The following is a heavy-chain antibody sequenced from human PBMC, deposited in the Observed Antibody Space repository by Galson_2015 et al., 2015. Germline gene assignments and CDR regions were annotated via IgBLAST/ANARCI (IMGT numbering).Heavy chain of an antibody. CDR1: GFTFSNYW. J-gene: IGHJ3*02. Sequence: SLRLSCAASGFTFSNYWMSWVRQAPGKGLEWVATIKQGGSEKYYVGSVKGRFTISRDNAENSLYLQMNSLRAEDTAVYYCARGQPGVVDDRWDIWGQGTMVTVSS. V-gene: IGHV3-7*04. D-gene: IGHD2-15*01. CDR2: IKQGGSEK. CDR3: ARGQPGVVDDRWDI.